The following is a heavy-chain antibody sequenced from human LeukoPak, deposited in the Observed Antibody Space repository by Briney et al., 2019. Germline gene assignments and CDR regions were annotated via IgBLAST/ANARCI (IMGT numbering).Heavy chain of an antibody. Sequence: PSETLSLTCTVSGGSIGSYYWSWIRQPPGKGLEWIGYIYYSGSTNYNPSLKSRVTISVDTSKNQFSLKLSSVTAADTAVYYCARTLDGDYALYWGQGTLVTVSS. CDR1: GGSIGSYY. J-gene: IGHJ4*02. CDR3: ARTLDGDYALY. V-gene: IGHV4-59*08. D-gene: IGHD4-17*01. CDR2: IYYSGST.